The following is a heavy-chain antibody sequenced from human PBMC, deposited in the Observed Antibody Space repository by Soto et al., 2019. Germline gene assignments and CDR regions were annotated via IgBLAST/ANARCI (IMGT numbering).Heavy chain of an antibody. CDR2: IWYDGSNK. CDR3: AREITMTHSPLIDY. CDR1: GFTFSSYG. J-gene: IGHJ4*02. Sequence: QVQLVESGGGVVQPGRSLRLSCAASGFTFSSYGMHWVRQAPGKGLEWVAVIWYDGSNKYYADSVKGRFTISRDNSKNTLYLQMNSLRAEDTAVYYCAREITMTHSPLIDYWGQGTLVTVSS. D-gene: IGHD3-22*01. V-gene: IGHV3-33*01.